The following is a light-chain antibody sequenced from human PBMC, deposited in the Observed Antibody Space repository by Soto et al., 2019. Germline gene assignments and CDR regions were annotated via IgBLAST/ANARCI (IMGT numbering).Light chain of an antibody. Sequence: DIQMTQSPSTLSASVGDRVTITCRASQSISSWLAWYQQKPGKAPKLLIYDASSLESGVPSRFSGSGSGTEFTLTISSLQPDDFATYYCQHYNSYPITSGQGTRLEIK. V-gene: IGKV1-5*01. CDR3: QHYNSYPIT. CDR2: DAS. CDR1: QSISSW. J-gene: IGKJ5*01.